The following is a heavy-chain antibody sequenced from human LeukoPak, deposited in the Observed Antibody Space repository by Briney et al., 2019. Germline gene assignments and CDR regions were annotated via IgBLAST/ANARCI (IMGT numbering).Heavy chain of an antibody. D-gene: IGHD3-3*01. Sequence: SETLSLTCTVSGGSISSGSYYWSWIRQSAGKGLEWIGRIYSSGSTNYNPSLESRVTISVDTSKNQFSLKLSSVTAADTAVYYCARAPNYDFWSGYYIFDSWGQGTLVTVSS. CDR3: ARAPNYDFWSGYYIFDS. CDR2: IYSSGST. CDR1: GGSISSGSYY. V-gene: IGHV4-61*02. J-gene: IGHJ4*02.